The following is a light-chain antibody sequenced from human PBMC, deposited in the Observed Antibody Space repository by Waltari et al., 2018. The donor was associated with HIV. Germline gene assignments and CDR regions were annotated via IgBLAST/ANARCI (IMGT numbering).Light chain of an antibody. Sequence: SNVLTQPPSVSVAPGQTARLTCGGNNTGRKRVHCYQQRPGQAPVVVVFVDSDRPSGIPERFAGSNSGNTATLTISRVEAGDEADYYCQVWDSSRDWVFGGGTKLTVL. V-gene: IGLV3-21*02. CDR3: QVWDSSRDWV. CDR1: NTGRKR. CDR2: VDS. J-gene: IGLJ3*02.